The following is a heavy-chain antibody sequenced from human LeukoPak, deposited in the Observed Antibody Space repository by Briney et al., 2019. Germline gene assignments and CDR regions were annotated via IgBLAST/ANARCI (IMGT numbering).Heavy chain of an antibody. Sequence: ASVKVSCKASGYTFTGYYMHWVRQAPGQGLEWMGRIIPILGIANYAQKFQGRVTITADKSTSTAYMELSSLRSEDTAVYYCARDSGAGFPMDVWGQGTTVTVSS. CDR1: GYTFTGYY. V-gene: IGHV1-69*04. D-gene: IGHD1-26*01. J-gene: IGHJ6*02. CDR3: ARDSGAGFPMDV. CDR2: IIPILGIA.